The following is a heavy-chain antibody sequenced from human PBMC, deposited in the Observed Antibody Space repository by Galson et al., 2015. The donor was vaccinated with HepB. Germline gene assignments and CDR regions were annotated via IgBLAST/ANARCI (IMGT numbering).Heavy chain of an antibody. CDR1: EFTFSSYW. V-gene: IGHV3-7*03. J-gene: IGHJ6*02. D-gene: IGHD3-10*01. CDR3: ARRISLVRGITTRPDYYYGMDV. CDR2: INPDGSEE. Sequence: SLRLSCAGSEFTFSSYWMNWVRQAPGKGLEWVAHINPDGSEEYYAASLKGRFTISRDNAKNSLYLQMDSLRAEDTAVYYCARRISLVRGITTRPDYYYGMDVWGQGTTVTVAS.